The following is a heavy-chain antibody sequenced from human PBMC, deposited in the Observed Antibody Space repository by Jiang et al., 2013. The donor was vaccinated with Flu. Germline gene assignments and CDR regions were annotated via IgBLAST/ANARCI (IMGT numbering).Heavy chain of an antibody. CDR3: AKAVEQGAYSWFDP. J-gene: IGHJ5*02. Sequence: SGAEVKKPGASVKVSCKASGYPFSGHYIHWVRQAPGQGLEWMGWINPDSGGTNYAQKFRGKVTMTRDTSISTAYMELSSLRSDDTAVYYCAKAVEQGAYSWFDP. V-gene: IGHV1-2*02. D-gene: IGHD1/OR15-1a*01. CDR2: INPDSGGT. CDR1: GYPFSGHY.